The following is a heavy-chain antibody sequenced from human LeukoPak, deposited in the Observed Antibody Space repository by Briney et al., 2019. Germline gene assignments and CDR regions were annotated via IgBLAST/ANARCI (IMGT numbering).Heavy chain of an antibody. J-gene: IGHJ6*02. CDR2: IYSGGST. D-gene: IGHD4-17*01. CDR1: GFTVSSNY. Sequence: GGSLRLSCAASGFTVSSNYMSWVRQAPGKGLEWVSVIYSGGSTCYADSVKGRFTISRDNSKNTLYLQMNSLRPDDTAVYYCAREIFDGDYNYYYGMDVWGQGTTVTVSS. V-gene: IGHV3-66*01. CDR3: AREIFDGDYNYYYGMDV.